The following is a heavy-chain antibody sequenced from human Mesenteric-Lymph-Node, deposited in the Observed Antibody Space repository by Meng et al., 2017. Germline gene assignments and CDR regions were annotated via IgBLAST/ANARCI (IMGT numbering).Heavy chain of an antibody. D-gene: IGHD3-9*01. CDR3: ARASLHYDILTGYSFYYYGMDV. Sequence: ASVKVSCKASGYTFTGYYMHWVRQAPGQGLEWMGWINPNSGGTNYAQKFQGRVTMTRDTSISTAYMELSRLRSDDTAVYYCARASLHYDILTGYSFYYYGMDVWGQGTTVTVSS. CDR2: INPNSGGT. V-gene: IGHV1-2*02. CDR1: GYTFTGYY. J-gene: IGHJ6*02.